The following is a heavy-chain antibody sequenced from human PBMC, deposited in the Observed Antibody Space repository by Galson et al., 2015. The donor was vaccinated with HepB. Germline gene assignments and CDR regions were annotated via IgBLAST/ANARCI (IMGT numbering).Heavy chain of an antibody. Sequence: SVKVSCKASGGTFSSYAISWVRQAPGQGLEWMGGIIPIFGTANYAQKFQGRVTITADESTSTAYMELSSLRSEDTTVYYCARSYRGFRELFSPYYYYYMDVWGKGTTVTVSS. V-gene: IGHV1-69*13. CDR2: IIPIFGTA. CDR1: GGTFSSYA. CDR3: ARSYRGFRELFSPYYYYYMDV. D-gene: IGHD3-10*01. J-gene: IGHJ6*03.